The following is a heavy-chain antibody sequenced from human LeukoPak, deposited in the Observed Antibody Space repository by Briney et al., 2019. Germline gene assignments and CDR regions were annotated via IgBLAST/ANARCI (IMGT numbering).Heavy chain of an antibody. CDR1: GFTFSNNW. V-gene: IGHV3-74*01. CDR3: ASTSCYNCPFDY. J-gene: IGHJ4*02. Sequence: GGSLRLSCAASGFTFSNNWMHWVRQAPGKGLVWVSRINSDGRTTTYADSVKGRFTISRDNAKNTLYLQMNSLGAEDTAVYYCASTSCYNCPFDYWGQGTLVTVSS. D-gene: IGHD2-2*02. CDR2: INSDGRTT.